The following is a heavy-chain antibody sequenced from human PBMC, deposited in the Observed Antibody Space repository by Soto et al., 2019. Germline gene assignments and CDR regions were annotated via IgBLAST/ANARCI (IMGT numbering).Heavy chain of an antibody. V-gene: IGHV3-21*01. Sequence: GGSLRLSCAASGFTFSRNNMNWVRQAPGKGLEWVSSISSSSSYIYYADSVKGRFTISRDNAKKSLYLQMNRLRAEDTAVYYCARDRQDCSGGSCYLPSDYYYYMDVWGKGTTVTVSS. CDR1: GFTFSRNN. J-gene: IGHJ6*03. D-gene: IGHD2-15*01. CDR3: ARDRQDCSGGSCYLPSDYYYYMDV. CDR2: ISSSSSYI.